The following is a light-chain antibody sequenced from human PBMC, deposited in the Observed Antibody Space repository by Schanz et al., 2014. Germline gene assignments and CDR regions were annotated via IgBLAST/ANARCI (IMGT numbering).Light chain of an antibody. CDR1: SSDVGGYNY. CDR2: EGT. Sequence: QSALTQPASVSGSPGQSITISCTGTSSDVGGYNYVSWYQQHPGKAPKLMIYEGTKRPSGVSDRFSGSKSGTSASLAITGLQAEDEANYYCQSYDNSLSGVFGGGTKLTVL. V-gene: IGLV2-14*01. CDR3: QSYDNSLSGV. J-gene: IGLJ3*02.